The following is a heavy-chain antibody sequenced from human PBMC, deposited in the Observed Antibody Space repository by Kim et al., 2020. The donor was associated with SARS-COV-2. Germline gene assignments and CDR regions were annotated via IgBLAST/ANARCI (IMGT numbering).Heavy chain of an antibody. D-gene: IGHD6-13*01. CDR3: AKDRAAAGPANWFDP. CDR1: GFTFVDHA. Sequence: GGSLRLSCAASGFTFVDHALHWVRQAPGKGLEWVSGISWNSGSIGYADSVKGRFTISRDNAKNSLYLQMNSLRPEDTALYYCAKDRAAAGPANWFDPWG. CDR2: ISWNSGSI. V-gene: IGHV3-9*01. J-gene: IGHJ5*02.